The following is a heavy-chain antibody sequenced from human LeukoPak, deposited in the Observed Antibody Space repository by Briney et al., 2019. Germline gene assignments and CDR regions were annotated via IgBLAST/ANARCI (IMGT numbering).Heavy chain of an antibody. CDR2: ISWNSGSI. D-gene: IGHD6-13*01. Sequence: GGSLRLSCAASGFTFDDYAMHWVRQAPGKGLEWVSGISWNSGSIGYADSVKGRFTISRDNAKSSLYLQMNSLRAEDTALYYCAKDRGAFLAAAGRDFDYWGQGTLVTVSS. J-gene: IGHJ4*02. CDR3: AKDRGAFLAAAGRDFDY. V-gene: IGHV3-9*01. CDR1: GFTFDDYA.